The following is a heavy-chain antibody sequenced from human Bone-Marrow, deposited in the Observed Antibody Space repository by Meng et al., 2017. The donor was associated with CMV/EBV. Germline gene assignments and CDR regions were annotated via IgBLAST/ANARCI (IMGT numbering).Heavy chain of an antibody. D-gene: IGHD2-21*01. CDR2: IKSKTDGGTT. CDR3: TTDYSHYYYYGMDV. V-gene: IGHV3-15*01. J-gene: IGHJ6*02. CDR1: GFIFTKAW. Sequence: GGSRRFSGAFLGFIFTKAWMSWVRQAPGKGLEWVGRIKSKTDGGTTDYAAPVKGRFTISRDDSKNTLYLQMNSLKTEDTAVYYCTTDYSHYYYYGMDVWGQGTTVTVSS.